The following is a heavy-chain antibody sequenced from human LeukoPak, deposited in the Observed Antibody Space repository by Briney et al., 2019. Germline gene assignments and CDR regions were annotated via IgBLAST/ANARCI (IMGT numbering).Heavy chain of an antibody. CDR3: ATGDKWEAADY. D-gene: IGHD1-26*01. Sequence: ASVKVSCKTSGYTLSDYYMHWVRQAPGQGLQWMGWVDPKKGDTNSARRFQGRVTMTGDTSINTVYMHLSSLTSDETAVYYCATGDKWEAADYWGQGALLTVSS. CDR1: GYTLSDYY. CDR2: VDPKKGDT. V-gene: IGHV1-2*02. J-gene: IGHJ4*02.